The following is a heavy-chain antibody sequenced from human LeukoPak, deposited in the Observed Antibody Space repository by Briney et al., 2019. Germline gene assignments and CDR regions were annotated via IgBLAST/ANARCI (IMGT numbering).Heavy chain of an antibody. V-gene: IGHV5-51*01. Sequence: GESLKTSCKGSGYSFTSYWIGWVRQMPGKGLEWMGIIYPGDSDTRYSPSFQGQVTISADKSISTAYLQWSSLKASDTAMYYCAGQRYNWNSHDAFDIWGQGTMVTVSS. J-gene: IGHJ3*02. CDR3: AGQRYNWNSHDAFDI. D-gene: IGHD1-7*01. CDR1: GYSFTSYW. CDR2: IYPGDSDT.